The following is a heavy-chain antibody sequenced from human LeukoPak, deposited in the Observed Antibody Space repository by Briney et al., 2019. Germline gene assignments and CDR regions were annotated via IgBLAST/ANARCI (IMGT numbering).Heavy chain of an antibody. Sequence: GGSLRLSCAASGFTFSSYAMSWVRQAPGKGLEWVSAISGSGDSTYYADSVKGRFTISRDNSKNTLYLQMNSLRAEDTAVYYCAKGDIVVVPALVDYWGQGTLVTVSS. CDR1: GFTFSSYA. V-gene: IGHV3-23*01. D-gene: IGHD2-2*01. CDR2: ISGSGDST. J-gene: IGHJ4*02. CDR3: AKGDIVVVPALVDY.